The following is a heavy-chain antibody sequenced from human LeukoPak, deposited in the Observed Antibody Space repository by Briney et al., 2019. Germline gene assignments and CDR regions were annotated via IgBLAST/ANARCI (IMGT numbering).Heavy chain of an antibody. CDR3: ARNRGWLQFDY. CDR2: VDRSSDST. J-gene: IGHJ4*02. V-gene: IGHV3-23*01. D-gene: IGHD5-12*01. Sequence: HPGGSLRLSCAASGFTFSSYAMNWVRQAPGRGLEWVSAVDRSSDSTYYAESVKGRFTVSRDNSKSTLFLEMNSLRAEDTAVYYCARNRGWLQFDYWGQGTLVTVSS. CDR1: GFTFSSYA.